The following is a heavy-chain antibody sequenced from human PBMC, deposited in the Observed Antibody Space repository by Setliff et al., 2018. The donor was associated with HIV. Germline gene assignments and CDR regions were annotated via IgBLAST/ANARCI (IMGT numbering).Heavy chain of an antibody. V-gene: IGHV4-38-2*01. J-gene: IGHJ4*02. Sequence: SETLSLTCAVSGYSISSGYYWAWIRQSPGKGLDWIGSIHHSGTTYYNPSLKSRVTISVDTTTNQVSLQVNSVTAVDTAVHYCARVPHRVVGTTTLLYHFDYWGLGTLVTVSS. CDR2: IHHSGTT. CDR3: ARVPHRVVGTTTLLYHFDY. D-gene: IGHD1-26*01. CDR1: GYSISSGYY.